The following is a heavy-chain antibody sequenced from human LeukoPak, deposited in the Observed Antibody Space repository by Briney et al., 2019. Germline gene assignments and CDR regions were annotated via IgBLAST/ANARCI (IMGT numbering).Heavy chain of an antibody. D-gene: IGHD6-13*01. V-gene: IGHV4-61*08. CDR1: GGSISSSDNW. CDR2: IYYSGST. J-gene: IGHJ4*02. CDR3: ARGSGFSSSWYNRLDH. Sequence: SGTLSLTRTVSGGSISSSDNWWSWVRQPPGKGLEWIGYIYYSGSTNYNSSLKSRVSISIDTSKNEFSLRLSSVTAADTAVYYCARGSGFSSSWYNRLDHWGQGSLVTVSS.